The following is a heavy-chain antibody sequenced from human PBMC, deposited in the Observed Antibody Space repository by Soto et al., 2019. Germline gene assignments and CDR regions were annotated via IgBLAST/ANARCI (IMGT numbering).Heavy chain of an antibody. CDR1: GYTFTSYG. V-gene: IGHV1-18*01. Sequence: ASVKVSCKASGYTFTSYGISWVRQAPGQGLEWMGWISAYNGNTNYAQKLQGRVTMTTDTSTSTAYMELRSLRSDDTAVYYCARGIAAAGIFAPPTGWGQGTLVTVSS. J-gene: IGHJ4*02. CDR3: ARGIAAAGIFAPPTG. CDR2: ISAYNGNT. D-gene: IGHD6-13*01.